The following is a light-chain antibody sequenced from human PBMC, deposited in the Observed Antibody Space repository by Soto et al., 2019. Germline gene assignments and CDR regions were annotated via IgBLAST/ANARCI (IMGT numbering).Light chain of an antibody. Sequence: QSALTQPASVSGSPGQSITISCTGTSNDVGNYNLVSWYQHHPGKAPKLMIFEDTKWPSGVSNRFSGSKSGNTASLTISGLQAEDEADYYCCSYAGSGTGLFGGGTQLTVL. CDR1: SNDVGNYNL. J-gene: IGLJ2*01. CDR3: CSYAGSGTGL. CDR2: EDT. V-gene: IGLV2-23*01.